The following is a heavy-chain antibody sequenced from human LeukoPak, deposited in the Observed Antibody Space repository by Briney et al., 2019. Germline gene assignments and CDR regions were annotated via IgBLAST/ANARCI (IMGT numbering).Heavy chain of an antibody. J-gene: IGHJ4*02. D-gene: IGHD3-3*01. CDR3: AKDYDFWSGYYRGPAFDY. V-gene: IGHV3-23*01. Sequence: GGSLRLSCAASGFTFSSCAMSWVRQAPGKGLEWVSAISGSGGSTYYADSVKGRFTISRDNSKNTLYLQMNSLRAEDTAVYYCAKDYDFWSGYYRGPAFDYWGQGTLVTVSS. CDR2: ISGSGGST. CDR1: GFTFSSCA.